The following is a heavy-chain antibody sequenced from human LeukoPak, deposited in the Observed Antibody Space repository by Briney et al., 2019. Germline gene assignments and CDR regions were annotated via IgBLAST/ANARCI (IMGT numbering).Heavy chain of an antibody. Sequence: GGSLRLSCAASGFTFSNYDMHWVRQPTGEGLQWVSAIDTSGRTYYIDSLKDRFTISRENAKNSVYLQMNSLRAGDTPVYYCISGVVGFDPWGQGTLVTVSS. J-gene: IGHJ5*02. D-gene: IGHD5-12*01. CDR2: IDTSGRT. V-gene: IGHV3-13*01. CDR3: ISGVVGFDP. CDR1: GFTFSNYD.